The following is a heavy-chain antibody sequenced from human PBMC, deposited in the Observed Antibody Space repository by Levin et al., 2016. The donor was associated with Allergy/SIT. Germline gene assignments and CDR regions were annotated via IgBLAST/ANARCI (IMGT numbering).Heavy chain of an antibody. Sequence: SETLSLTCAVYGGSFSGYYWSWIRQPPGKGLEWIGEINHSGSTNYNPSLKSRVTISVDKSKNQFSLKLSSVTAADTAVYYCARGRGQLRVGYWGQGTLVTVSS. CDR1: GGSFSGYY. V-gene: IGHV4-34*01. CDR3: ARGRGQLRVGY. J-gene: IGHJ4*02. CDR2: INHSGST. D-gene: IGHD5-18*01.